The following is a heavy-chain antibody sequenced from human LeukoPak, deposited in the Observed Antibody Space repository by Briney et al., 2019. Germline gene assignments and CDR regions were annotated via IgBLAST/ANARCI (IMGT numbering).Heavy chain of an antibody. V-gene: IGHV5-51*01. CDR1: GYSFTSYW. J-gene: IGHJ5*02. CDR3: ARHFLPQLPWFDP. CDR2: IYPGDSGT. Sequence: GESLKISCKGSGYSFTSYWTGWVRQMPGKGLEWMGIIYPGDSGTRYSPSFQGQVTISADTSLPTAYLQWSSLKASDTAMYYCARHFLPQLPWFDPWGQGTLLTVSS. D-gene: IGHD1-26*01.